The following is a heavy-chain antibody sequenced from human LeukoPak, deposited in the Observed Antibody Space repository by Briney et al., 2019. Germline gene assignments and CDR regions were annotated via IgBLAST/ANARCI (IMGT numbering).Heavy chain of an antibody. Sequence: VGSLRLSCAASGFTFSSYAMSWVRQTPGKGLERVSGISGSGRSTYYADSVKGRFTISRDNSKNTLYLQMNSLRAEDTAVYYCAKRGGSSTSAYYFDYWGQGTLVTVSS. CDR1: GFTFSSYA. J-gene: IGHJ4*02. CDR2: ISGSGRST. D-gene: IGHD3-16*01. V-gene: IGHV3-23*01. CDR3: AKRGGSSTSAYYFDY.